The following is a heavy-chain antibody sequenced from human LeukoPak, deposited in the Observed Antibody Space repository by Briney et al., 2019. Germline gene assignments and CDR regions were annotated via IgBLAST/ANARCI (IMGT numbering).Heavy chain of an antibody. J-gene: IGHJ3*02. CDR2: ISWNSGSI. D-gene: IGHD1-14*01. CDR3: ARGPGDFDGSDI. V-gene: IGHV3-9*01. CDR1: GFIFNNYA. Sequence: PGGSLRLSCAGSGFIFNNYAMHWVRQPPGKGLEWVSGISWNSGSIDYADSVKGRFTISRDNAKQSLGLQMSSLRVDDTAVYYCARGPGDFDGSDIWGQGTMVTVSS.